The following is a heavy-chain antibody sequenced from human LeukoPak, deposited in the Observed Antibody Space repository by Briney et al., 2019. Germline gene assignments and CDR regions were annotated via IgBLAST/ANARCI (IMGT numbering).Heavy chain of an antibody. Sequence: GASVNVSCKASGGTFSSYAISWVRQAPGQGLEWMGGIIPIFGTANYAQKFQGRVTITADESTSTAYMELSSLRSEDTAVCYCARDRIAVAGNRGYFDYWGQGTLVTVSS. J-gene: IGHJ4*02. V-gene: IGHV1-69*13. CDR2: IIPIFGTA. CDR3: ARDRIAVAGNRGYFDY. D-gene: IGHD6-19*01. CDR1: GGTFSSYA.